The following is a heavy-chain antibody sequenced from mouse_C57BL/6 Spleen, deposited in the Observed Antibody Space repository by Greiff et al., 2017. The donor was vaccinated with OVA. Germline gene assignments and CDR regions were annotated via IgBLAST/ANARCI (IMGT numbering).Heavy chain of an antibody. V-gene: IGHV1-5*01. Sequence: VHVKQSGTVLARPGASVKMSCKTSGYTFTSYWMHWVKQRPGQGLEWIGAIYPGNSDTSYNQKFKGKAKLTAVTSASTAYMELSSLTNEDSAVYYCTRPITTVVAKDWYFDVWGTGTTVTVSS. J-gene: IGHJ1*03. D-gene: IGHD1-1*01. CDR3: TRPITTVVAKDWYFDV. CDR2: IYPGNSDT. CDR1: GYTFTSYW.